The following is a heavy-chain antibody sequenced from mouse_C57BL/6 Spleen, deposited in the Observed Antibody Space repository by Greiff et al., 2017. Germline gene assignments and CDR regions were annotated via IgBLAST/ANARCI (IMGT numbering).Heavy chain of an antibody. CDR3: ARDRGNDYDEDYFDY. CDR1: GFTFSDYY. D-gene: IGHD2-4*01. Sequence: EVNVVESEGGLVQPGSSMKLSCTASGFTFSDYYMAWVRQVPEKGLEWVANINYDGSSTYYLDSLKSRFIISRDNAKNILYLQMSSLKSEDTATYYCARDRGNDYDEDYFDYWGQGTTLTVSS. CDR2: INYDGSST. V-gene: IGHV5-16*01. J-gene: IGHJ2*01.